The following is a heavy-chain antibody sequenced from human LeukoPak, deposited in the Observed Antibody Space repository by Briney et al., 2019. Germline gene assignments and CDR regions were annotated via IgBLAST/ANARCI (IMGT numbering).Heavy chain of an antibody. V-gene: IGHV4-34*01. Sequence: SETLSLTCAVYGGSFSGYYRSWIRQPPGKGLEWIGEINHSGSTNYNPSLKSRVTISVDTSKNQFSLKLSSVTAADTAVYYCALGTYGDFYWYFDLWGRGTLVTVSS. D-gene: IGHD4-17*01. J-gene: IGHJ2*01. CDR2: INHSGST. CDR1: GGSFSGYY. CDR3: ALGTYGDFYWYFDL.